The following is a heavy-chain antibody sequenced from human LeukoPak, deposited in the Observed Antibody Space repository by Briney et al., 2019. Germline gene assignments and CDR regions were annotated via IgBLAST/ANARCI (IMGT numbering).Heavy chain of an antibody. J-gene: IGHJ3*01. Sequence: SVKASCKASGFTFTSSAVQWVRQARGQRLEWIGWIVVGSGNTNYAQKFQERVTITRDMSTSTVYMELSSLRSEDTAVYYCAAEGRPTVVTFRKGAVDLWGQGTMVTVSS. CDR1: GFTFTSSA. V-gene: IGHV1-58*01. D-gene: IGHD4-23*01. CDR2: IVVGSGNT. CDR3: AAEGRPTVVTFRKGAVDL.